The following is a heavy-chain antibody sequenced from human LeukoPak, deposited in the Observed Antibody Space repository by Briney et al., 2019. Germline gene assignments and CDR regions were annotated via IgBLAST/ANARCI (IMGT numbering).Heavy chain of an antibody. J-gene: IGHJ4*02. CDR2: INGGNGYT. CDR3: VRDLIPEEGDY. CDR1: GYTFTSYA. Sequence: ASVQVSCQASGYTFTSYAVHWVRQAPGQKLEWLGWINGGNGYTKYSQNFQGRVTITRDTSASTAYMELSSLRSEDTAVYYCVRDLIPEEGDYWGQGTLVTVSS. D-gene: IGHD2-21*01. V-gene: IGHV1-3*01.